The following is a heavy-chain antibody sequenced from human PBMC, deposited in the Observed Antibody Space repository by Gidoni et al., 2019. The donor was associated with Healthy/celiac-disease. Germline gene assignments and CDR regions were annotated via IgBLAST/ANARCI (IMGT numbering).Heavy chain of an antibody. CDR3: ARVRSYYDSSGNFDY. CDR2: INPNSGGT. D-gene: IGHD3-22*01. CDR1: GYTFTGYY. J-gene: IGHJ4*02. V-gene: IGHV1-2*02. Sequence: QVQLVQSGAEVKKPGASVKVSCKASGYTFTGYYMHWVRQAPGQGLEWMGWINPNSGGTNYAQKFQGRVTMTRDTSISTAYMELSRLRSDDTAVYYCARVRSYYDSSGNFDYWGQGTLVTVSS.